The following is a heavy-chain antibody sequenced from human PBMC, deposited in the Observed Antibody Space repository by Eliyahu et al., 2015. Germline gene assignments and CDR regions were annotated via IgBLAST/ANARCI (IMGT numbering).Heavy chain of an antibody. CDR2: IYYSGTA. V-gene: IGHV4-39*01. Sequence: QLPLQESGPGLVKPSETLSLTCIVSSXPXTTRTXXXGXVXPPPGKGLEWIGSIYYSGTAYCKPSLKSRVTISVDTSKNQFSLNLMSVTAADTAVYYCARQVGTTTGWLDPWGQGTLVTVSS. CDR3: ARQVGTTTGWLDP. D-gene: IGHD1-26*01. CDR1: SXPXTTRTXX. J-gene: IGHJ5*02.